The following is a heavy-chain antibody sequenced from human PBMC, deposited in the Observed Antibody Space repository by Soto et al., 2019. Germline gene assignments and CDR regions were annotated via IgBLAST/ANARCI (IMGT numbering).Heavy chain of an antibody. CDR1: GGSISSYY. D-gene: IGHD3-16*02. V-gene: IGHV4-59*01. CDR2: IYYSGST. J-gene: IGHJ3*02. Sequence: KPSETLSLTCTVSGGSISSYYWSWIRQPPGKGLEWIGYIYYSGSTNYNPSLKSRVTISVDTSKNQFSLKLSSVTAADTAVYYCARADDYIWGSYRYTWFGAFDIWGQGTMVTVSS. CDR3: ARADDYIWGSYRYTWFGAFDI.